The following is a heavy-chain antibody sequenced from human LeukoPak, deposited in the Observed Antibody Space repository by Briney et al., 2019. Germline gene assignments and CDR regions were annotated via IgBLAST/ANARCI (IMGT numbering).Heavy chain of an antibody. CDR1: GYTFTSYE. CDR2: MNPDSGDT. CDR3: ARGLGSYDSSELTWPMISF. D-gene: IGHD3-22*01. J-gene: IGHJ4*02. Sequence: ASVKVASQASGYTFTSYEINWVRQATGHGLEWVGWMNPDSGDTAYAQKFQGRITMTRSTSITTAYMELSSLTSEDTAVYYCARGLGSYDSSELTWPMISFWGQGTQVTVSS. V-gene: IGHV1-8*01.